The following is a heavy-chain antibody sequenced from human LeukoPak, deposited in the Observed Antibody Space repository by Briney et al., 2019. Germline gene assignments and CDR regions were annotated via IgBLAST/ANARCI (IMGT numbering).Heavy chain of an antibody. CDR2: ISGSGGST. D-gene: IGHD3-9*01. CDR1: GFTFSSYA. V-gene: IGHV3-23*01. Sequence: GGSLRLSCAASGFTFSSYAMSWVRQAPGKGLEWVSAISGSGGSTYYADSVKGRFTISRDNSKNTLYLQMNSLRAEDTAVYYCAKVRDYDILTDYYEDYYYYYMDVWGKGTTVTVSS. CDR3: AKVRDYDILTDYYEDYYYYYMDV. J-gene: IGHJ6*03.